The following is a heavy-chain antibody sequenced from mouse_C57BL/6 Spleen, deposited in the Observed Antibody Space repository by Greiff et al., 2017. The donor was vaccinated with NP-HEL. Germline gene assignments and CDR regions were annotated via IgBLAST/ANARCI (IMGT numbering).Heavy chain of an antibody. V-gene: IGHV1-26*01. CDR3: ARTPFAY. Sequence: EVQLQQSGPELVKPGASVKISCKVSGYTITDDYINWVNQSFGKSLEWIGDINTNNGGTNYNQKFKSEATLTVDKSSSTAYMKFRSVTSEDSAAYYCARTPFAYWGQGTLVTVSA. CDR2: INTNNGGT. CDR1: GYTITDDY. J-gene: IGHJ3*01.